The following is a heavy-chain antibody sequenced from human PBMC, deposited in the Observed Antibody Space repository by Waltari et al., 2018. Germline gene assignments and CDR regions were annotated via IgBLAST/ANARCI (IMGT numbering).Heavy chain of an antibody. CDR1: GFTFSSYA. Sequence: QVPLVESGGGVVQPGRSLRLSCAVSGFTFSSYARHWVRQAQGKGLEWVAVISYDGNTKFYADSVEGRFTISRDNSKNTLYLQMNSLRAEDTAVFYCARESMSSYFFDYWGQGTLVTVSS. D-gene: IGHD2-21*01. CDR2: ISYDGNTK. J-gene: IGHJ4*02. CDR3: ARESMSSYFFDY. V-gene: IGHV3-30-3*01.